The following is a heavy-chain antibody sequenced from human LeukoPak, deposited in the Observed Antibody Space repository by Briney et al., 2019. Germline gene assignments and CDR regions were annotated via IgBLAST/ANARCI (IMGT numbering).Heavy chain of an antibody. CDR2: IYYTGIT. V-gene: IGHV4-59*13. CDR3: ARGEVGAFDH. J-gene: IGHJ4*02. CDR1: GGSISRYY. Sequence: PSETLSLTCTVSGGSISRYYWNWIRQPPGKGLEWIGYIYYTGITNYNPSLKSRVTMSVDTSKNQFSLRLTSVTAADTAVYYCARGEVGAFDHWGQGTLVTVSS. D-gene: IGHD1-26*01.